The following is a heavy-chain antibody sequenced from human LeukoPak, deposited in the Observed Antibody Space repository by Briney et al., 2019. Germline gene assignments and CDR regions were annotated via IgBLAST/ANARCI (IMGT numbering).Heavy chain of an antibody. J-gene: IGHJ4*02. CDR2: ISSSSSTI. V-gene: IGHV3-48*01. D-gene: IGHD2-8*01. CDR1: GFTFSSYS. Sequence: GGSLRLSCAASGFTFSSYSMNWVRQAPGKGLEGVSSISSSSSTIYYADSAKGRFTISRDNAENSLYLQMNSLRAEDTAVYYCASSYCINGVCRFDYWGQGTLVTVSS. CDR3: ASSYCINGVCRFDY.